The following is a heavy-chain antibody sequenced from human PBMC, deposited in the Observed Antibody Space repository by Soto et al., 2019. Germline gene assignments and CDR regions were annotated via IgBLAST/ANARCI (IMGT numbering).Heavy chain of an antibody. Sequence: AETLSLTCAVSGDSISSYVWWSWVRQPPGKGLEWIGEIYHSGSANFNPSLKSQVTMSVDTSKNQFALRLNSVTASDTDRYYCARDAAVPGETDRFDYWGQGTLVTVSS. V-gene: IGHV4-4*02. CDR3: ARDAAVPGETDRFDY. CDR1: GDSISSYVW. CDR2: IYHSGSA. J-gene: IGHJ4*02. D-gene: IGHD6-19*01.